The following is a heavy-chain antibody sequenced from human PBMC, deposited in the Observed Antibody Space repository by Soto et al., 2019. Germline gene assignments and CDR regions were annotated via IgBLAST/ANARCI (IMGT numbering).Heavy chain of an antibody. CDR2: ISYDGSNK. Sequence: GGSLRLSCGASGFTFSSYAMHWVRQAPGEGLEWVAVISYDGSNKYYADSVKGRFTISRDNSKNTLYLQMNSLRAEDTAVYYCARDLPLGVVPAAYFDYWGQGTLVTVSS. CDR1: GFTFSSYA. J-gene: IGHJ4*02. V-gene: IGHV3-30-3*01. D-gene: IGHD2-2*01. CDR3: ARDLPLGVVPAAYFDY.